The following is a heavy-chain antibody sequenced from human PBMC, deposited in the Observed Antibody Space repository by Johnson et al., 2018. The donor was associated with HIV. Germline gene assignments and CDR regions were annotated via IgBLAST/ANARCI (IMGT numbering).Heavy chain of an antibody. CDR3: AKGEAQEGWIQLGSYAFDF. D-gene: IGHD5-18*01. V-gene: IGHV3-33*06. CDR1: GFTFSRYG. J-gene: IGHJ3*01. Sequence: QVQVVESGGGVVQPGRSLRLSCAASGFTFSRYGMHWVRQAPGKGLEWVAVIWYDGSNKYYADFVKGRFTISRDNSRNTVYLQMSNLRTEETAVYYCAKGEAQEGWIQLGSYAFDFWGRGTMVTVSS. CDR2: IWYDGSNK.